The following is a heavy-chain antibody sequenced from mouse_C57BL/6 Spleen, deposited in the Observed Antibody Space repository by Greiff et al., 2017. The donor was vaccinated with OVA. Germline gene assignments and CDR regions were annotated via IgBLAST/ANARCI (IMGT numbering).Heavy chain of an antibody. Sequence: EVQRVESEGGLVQPGSSMKLSCTASGFTFSDYYMAWVRQVPEKGLEWVANINYDGSSTYYLDSLKSRFIISRDNAKNILYLQMSSLKSEDTATYYCARVGTGTLDYWGQGTTLTVSS. J-gene: IGHJ2*01. D-gene: IGHD4-1*01. CDR2: INYDGSST. V-gene: IGHV5-16*01. CDR3: ARVGTGTLDY. CDR1: GFTFSDYY.